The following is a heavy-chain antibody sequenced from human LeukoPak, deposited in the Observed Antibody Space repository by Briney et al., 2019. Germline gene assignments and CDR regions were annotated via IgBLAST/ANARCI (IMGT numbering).Heavy chain of an antibody. CDR3: ARFRATKYYSYYYYYMDV. CDR1: GGSFSGYY. D-gene: IGHD2/OR15-2a*01. V-gene: IGHV4-34*01. Sequence: PSETLSLTCAVYGGSFSGYYWSWIRQPPGKGLEWIGEINHSGSTNYNPSLKSRVTISVDTSKNQFSLKLSSVTAADTAVYYCARFRATKYYSYYYYYMDVWGKGTTVTISS. CDR2: INHSGST. J-gene: IGHJ6*03.